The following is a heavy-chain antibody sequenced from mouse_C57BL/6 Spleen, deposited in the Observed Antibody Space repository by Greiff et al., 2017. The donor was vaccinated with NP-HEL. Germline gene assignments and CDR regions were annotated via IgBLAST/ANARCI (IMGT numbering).Heavy chain of an antibody. J-gene: IGHJ2*01. Sequence: QVQLQQPGAELVMPGASVKLSCKASGYTFTSYWMHWVKQRPGQGLEWIGEIDPSDSYTNYNGKFKGKATLTADKSSSTAYMQRSSLTSEDSAVYFCARSELEYYFDYWGQGTTLTVSS. CDR1: GYTFTSYW. CDR2: IDPSDSYT. D-gene: IGHD1-3*01. V-gene: IGHV1-69*01. CDR3: ARSELEYYFDY.